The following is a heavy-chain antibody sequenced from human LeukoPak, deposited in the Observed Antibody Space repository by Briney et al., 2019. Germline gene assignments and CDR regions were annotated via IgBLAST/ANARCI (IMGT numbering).Heavy chain of an antibody. V-gene: IGHV3-23*01. CDR3: ATSPDLEASGTLYYLDF. Sequence: GGSLRLSCAASGFTFRSYGMSWVRQAPGKGPEWVSSISGSGGYTYYADSVQGRFTISRDNSKNPLSLQMNSLRAEDAAIYYCATSPDLEASGTLYYLDFWGQGTLVSVSS. CDR1: GFTFRSYG. D-gene: IGHD1-14*01. CDR2: ISGSGGYT. J-gene: IGHJ4*02.